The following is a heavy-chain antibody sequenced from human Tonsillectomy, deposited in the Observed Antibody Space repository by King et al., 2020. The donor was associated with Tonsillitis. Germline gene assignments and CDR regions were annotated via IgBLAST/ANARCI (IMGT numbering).Heavy chain of an antibody. V-gene: IGHV3-30*18. J-gene: IGHJ4*02. CDR3: AKEGGAQYCSSVTCSADY. Sequence: HVQLVESGGGVVQPGRSLRLSCAASGFTFSDCGMHWVRQAPGKGLDWVAAISYDGSDKDYGDSVRGRFTISRDNSRNTLYLQLNSLRADDTAVYYCAKEGGAQYCSSVTCSADYWGQGTLVTVSS. D-gene: IGHD2-2*01. CDR2: ISYDGSDK. CDR1: GFTFSDCG.